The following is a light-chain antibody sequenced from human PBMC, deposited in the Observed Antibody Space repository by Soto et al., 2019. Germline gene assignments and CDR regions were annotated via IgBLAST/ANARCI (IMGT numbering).Light chain of an antibody. CDR3: QQWNSYSWT. J-gene: IGKJ1*01. V-gene: IGKV1-5*03. Sequence: DIQLTQSPSTLSASVGDRVIITCRASPSPSGWLAWYQQNPGKAPKLLIYKASTLKSGVPSRFSGSGSGTEFTLTISSLQPDDFATYYCQQWNSYSWTFGQGTKVEI. CDR1: PSPSGW. CDR2: KAS.